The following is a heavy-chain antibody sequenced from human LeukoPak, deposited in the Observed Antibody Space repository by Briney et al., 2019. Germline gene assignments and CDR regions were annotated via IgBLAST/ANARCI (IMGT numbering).Heavy chain of an antibody. J-gene: IGHJ6*02. Sequence: GASVKVSCKASGYTFTSYGISWVRQAPGQGLEWMGWISAYNGNTNYAQKLQGRVTMTTDTSTSTAYMELRSLRSDDTAVYYCARPGRLYCSGGSCYSDPYGMDAWGQGTTVTVSS. CDR1: GYTFTSYG. D-gene: IGHD2-15*01. V-gene: IGHV1-18*01. CDR2: ISAYNGNT. CDR3: ARPGRLYCSGGSCYSDPYGMDA.